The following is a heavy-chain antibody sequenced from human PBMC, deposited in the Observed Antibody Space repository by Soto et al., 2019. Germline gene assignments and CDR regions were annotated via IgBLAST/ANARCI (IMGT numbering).Heavy chain of an antibody. CDR3: AREFGRIAAAGGWFDP. V-gene: IGHV4-61*01. D-gene: IGHD6-13*01. J-gene: IGHJ5*02. Sequence: SSETLSLTCTVSGGSVSSGSYYWSWIRQPPGKGLEWIGYIYYSGSTNYNPSLKSRVTISVDTSKNQFSLKLSSVTAADTAVYYCAREFGRIAAAGGWFDPWGQGTLVTVSS. CDR2: IYYSGST. CDR1: GGSVSSGSYY.